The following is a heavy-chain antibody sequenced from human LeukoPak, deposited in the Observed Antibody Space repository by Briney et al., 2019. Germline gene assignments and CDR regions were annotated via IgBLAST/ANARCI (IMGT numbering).Heavy chain of an antibody. V-gene: IGHV3-30*02. CDR3: AKGLWVVRGVIGDAFDI. D-gene: IGHD3-10*01. J-gene: IGHJ3*02. CDR2: IWYDGINK. Sequence: GTSLRLSCAASGFTFSSHGMHWVRQAPGKGLEWVAFIWYDGINKYYADSVKGRFTISRDNSKNTLYLQMNSLRAEDTALYYCAKGLWVVRGVIGDAFDIWGQGTMVTVSS. CDR1: GFTFSSHG.